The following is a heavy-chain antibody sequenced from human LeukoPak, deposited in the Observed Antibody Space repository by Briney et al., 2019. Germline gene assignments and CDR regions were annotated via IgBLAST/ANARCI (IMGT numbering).Heavy chain of an antibody. Sequence: SGTLSLTCAVSGGSISSYYWSWIRQPAGKGLEWIGRIYTSGSTNYNPSLKSRVTMSVDTSKNQFSLKLSSVTAADTAVYYCARFCSSTSCQKRDAFDIWGQGTMVTVSS. D-gene: IGHD2-2*01. J-gene: IGHJ3*02. CDR3: ARFCSSTSCQKRDAFDI. V-gene: IGHV4-4*07. CDR1: GGSISSYY. CDR2: IYTSGST.